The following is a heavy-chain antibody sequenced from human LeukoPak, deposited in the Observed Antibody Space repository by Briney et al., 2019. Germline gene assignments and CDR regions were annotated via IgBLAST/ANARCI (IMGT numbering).Heavy chain of an antibody. CDR1: GYTFTGYC. D-gene: IGHD3-3*01. J-gene: IGHJ4*02. CDR2: INPNSGGT. CDR3: ARGYDFWSGYYTKYYFDY. Sequence: ASVKVSCKASGYTFTGYCMHWVRQAPGQGLEWMGWINPNSGGTNYAQKFQGRVTMTRDTSISTAYMELSRLRSDDTAVYYCARGYDFWSGYYTKYYFDYWGQGTLVTVSS. V-gene: IGHV1-2*02.